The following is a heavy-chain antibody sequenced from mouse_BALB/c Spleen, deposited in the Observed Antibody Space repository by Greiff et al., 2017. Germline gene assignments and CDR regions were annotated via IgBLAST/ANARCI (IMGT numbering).Heavy chain of an antibody. V-gene: IGHV1-5*01. CDR1: GYSFTSYW. D-gene: IGHD1-2*01. Sequence: EVQLQESGTVLARPGASVKMSCKASGYSFTSYWMHWVKQRPGQGLEWIGAIYPGNSDTSYNQKFKGKAKLTAVTSASTAYMELSSLTNEDSAVYYCTRRSSTAMGAWFAYWGQGTLVTVSA. CDR3: TRRSSTAMGAWFAY. CDR2: IYPGNSDT. J-gene: IGHJ3*01.